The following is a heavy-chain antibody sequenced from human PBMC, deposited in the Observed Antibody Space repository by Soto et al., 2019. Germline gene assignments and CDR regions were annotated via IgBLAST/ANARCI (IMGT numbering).Heavy chain of an antibody. V-gene: IGHV1-18*01. CDR3: ARDLAYYDSGSCYTENAFDI. CDR1: RYSITSHC. D-gene: IGHD3-10*01. J-gene: IGHJ3*02. CDR2: ISAYNGNT. Sequence: AAVEVSCKASRYSITSHCSCSLQQDPRQGLEGMGWISAYNGNTNYAQKLQGRVTMTTDTSTSTAHIELRGLRSDDTAVYYCARDLAYYDSGSCYTENAFDIWGQGTMVTVSS.